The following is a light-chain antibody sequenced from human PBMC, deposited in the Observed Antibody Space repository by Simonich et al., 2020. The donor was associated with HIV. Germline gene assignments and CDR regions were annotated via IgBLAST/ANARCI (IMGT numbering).Light chain of an antibody. Sequence: QLVLTQSPSASASLGASVRLTCTLSSGHSRYDIAWHQQQPEKGPRYLMKVDSDGSHSKGDGIPERFSGSSYGAERYLTISSLQSEDEADYYCQTWGAGAGANWVFGGGTKLTVL. V-gene: IGLV4-69*01. CDR2: VDSDGSH. J-gene: IGLJ3*02. CDR3: QTWGAGAGANWV. CDR1: SGHSRYD.